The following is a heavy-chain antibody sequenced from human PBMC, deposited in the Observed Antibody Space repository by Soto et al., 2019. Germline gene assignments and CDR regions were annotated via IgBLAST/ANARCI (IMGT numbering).Heavy chain of an antibody. CDR2: LNAGNSNR. D-gene: IGHD3-16*02. V-gene: IGHV1-3*01. CDR1: GYTFTNNA. CDR3: ARGYEFVWGSYRSDAFDI. Sequence: SVKVSCKASGYTFTNNAIHWVRQAPGQRLEWLGWLNAGNSNREYSQKFQGRIIMTKDTSASTAYMELSSLISEDTAVYYCARGYEFVWGSYRSDAFDIWGQGTMVPVSS. J-gene: IGHJ3*02.